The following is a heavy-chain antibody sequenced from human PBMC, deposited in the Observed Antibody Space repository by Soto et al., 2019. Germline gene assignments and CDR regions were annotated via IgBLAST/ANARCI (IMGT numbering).Heavy chain of an antibody. CDR2: IDWDDDK. CDR3: AHRHLNYFAFDI. CDR1: GFSLSTSGVG. D-gene: IGHD1-7*01. J-gene: IGHJ3*02. Sequence: QITLKESGPTLVKPTQTLTLTCTFSGFSLSTSGVGVGWIRQPPGKALEWLALIDWDDDKRYSPSLKSRLTIAKDTSKNQVDLTMTNMDPVDTATYYCAHRHLNYFAFDIWGQGTMVTVSS. V-gene: IGHV2-5*02.